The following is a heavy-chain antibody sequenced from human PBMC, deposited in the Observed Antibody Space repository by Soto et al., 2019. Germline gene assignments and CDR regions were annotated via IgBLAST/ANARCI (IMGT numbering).Heavy chain of an antibody. J-gene: IGHJ6*02. CDR1: GGTFSSYA. V-gene: IGHV1-69*06. CDR3: ATSLYDFWSYYYYGMDV. Sequence: SVKVSCKASGGTFSSYAISWVRQAPGQGLEWMGGIIPIFGTANYAQKFQGRVTITADKSTSTAYMELSSLRSEDTAVYYCATSLYDFWSYYYYGMDVWGQGTTVTVSS. D-gene: IGHD3-3*01. CDR2: IIPIFGTA.